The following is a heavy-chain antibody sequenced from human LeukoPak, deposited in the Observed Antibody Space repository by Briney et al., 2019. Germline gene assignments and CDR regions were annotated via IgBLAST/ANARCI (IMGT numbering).Heavy chain of an antibody. D-gene: IGHD3-22*01. CDR2: IIPIFRTA. CDR3: ARALRYYSDSSGYASDY. Sequence: ASVKVSCRASGGTFRSFAISWVRQAPGQGLEWMGGIIPIFRTANYAQKFQGRVTITADESTSTAYMELSSLRSEDTAVYYCARALRYYSDSSGYASDYWGQGTLVTVSS. J-gene: IGHJ4*02. V-gene: IGHV1-69*13. CDR1: GGTFRSFA.